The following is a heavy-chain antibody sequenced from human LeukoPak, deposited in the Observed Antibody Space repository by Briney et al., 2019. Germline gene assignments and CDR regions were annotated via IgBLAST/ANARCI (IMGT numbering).Heavy chain of an antibody. Sequence: PPETLSLTCTVSGGSISSGGYYWSWIRQHPGKGLEWIGYIYYSGSTYYNPSLKSRVTISVDTSKNQFSLKLSSVTAADTAVYYCARPLSSYGDPQPHAFDIWGQGTMVTVSS. J-gene: IGHJ3*02. CDR1: GGSISSGGYY. D-gene: IGHD4-17*01. CDR2: IYYSGST. CDR3: ARPLSSYGDPQPHAFDI. V-gene: IGHV4-31*03.